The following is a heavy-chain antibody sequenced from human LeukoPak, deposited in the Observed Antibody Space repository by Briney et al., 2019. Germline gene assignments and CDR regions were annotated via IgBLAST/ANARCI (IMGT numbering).Heavy chain of an antibody. J-gene: IGHJ5*02. CDR1: GDTFSIYT. CDR2: IIPILGIA. D-gene: IGHD5-18*01. CDR3: ASQIQLGVFSRFEP. V-gene: IGHV1-69*10. Sequence: ASVNVSCKASGDTFSIYTISWVRQAPGQGLEWMGGIIPILGIANYAQKFQGRVTITADKSTSTAYMELSSLRSEDTAVYYCASQIQLGVFSRFEPWGEGNLVTVSP.